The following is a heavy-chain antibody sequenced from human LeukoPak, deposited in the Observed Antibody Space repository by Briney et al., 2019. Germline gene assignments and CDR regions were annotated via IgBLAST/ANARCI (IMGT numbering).Heavy chain of an antibody. CDR1: GFTLSTST. J-gene: IGHJ4*02. D-gene: IGHD6-19*01. Sequence: PGGSLRLSCAASGFTLSTSTMNWVRQAPGKGLEWVSSISSSSSFIYYADSVKGRFTISRDNARNSLYLQMNSLRAEDTAVYYCARDQVSVAGTGIDYWGQGTLVTVSS. V-gene: IGHV3-21*01. CDR3: ARDQVSVAGTGIDY. CDR2: ISSSSSFI.